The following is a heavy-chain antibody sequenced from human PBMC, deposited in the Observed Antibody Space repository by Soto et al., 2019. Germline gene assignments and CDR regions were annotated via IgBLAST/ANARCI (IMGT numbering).Heavy chain of an antibody. CDR3: ERERKAYGSGSEFDP. J-gene: IGHJ5*02. Sequence: SETLSLTCTVSGGSISSGCYYWSWIRQHPGKGLAWIGYLYYSGSPYYNPSLKRRVTISVDPSTNQFSLKLSSVTAADTAVYYCERERKAYGSGSEFDPWGQGTLVTVSS. CDR1: GGSISSGCYY. CDR2: LYYSGSP. V-gene: IGHV4-31*03. D-gene: IGHD3-10*01.